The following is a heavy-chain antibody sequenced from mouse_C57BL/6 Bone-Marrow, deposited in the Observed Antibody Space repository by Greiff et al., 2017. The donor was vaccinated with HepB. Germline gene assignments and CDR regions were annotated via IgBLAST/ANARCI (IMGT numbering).Heavy chain of an antibody. V-gene: IGHV1-55*01. D-gene: IGHD2-3*01. CDR3: ARDDGYPACFAY. Sequence: QVQLQQSGAELVKPGASVKMSCKASGYTFTSYWITWVKQRPGQGLEWIGDIYPGSGSTNYNEKFKSKATLTVDTSSSTAYMQLSSLTSEDSAVYYCARDDGYPACFAYWGQGTLVTVSA. J-gene: IGHJ3*01. CDR2: IYPGSGST. CDR1: GYTFTSYW.